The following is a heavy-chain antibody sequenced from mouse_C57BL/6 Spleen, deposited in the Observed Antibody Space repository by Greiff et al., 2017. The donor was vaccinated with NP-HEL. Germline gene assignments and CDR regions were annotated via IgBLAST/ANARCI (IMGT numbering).Heavy chain of an antibody. CDR3: ARRMDYGYFDV. V-gene: IGHV1-63*01. J-gene: IGHJ1*03. CDR1: GYTFTNYW. CDR2: IYPGGGYT. Sequence: QVQLQQSGAELVRPGTSVKMSCKASGYTFTNYWIGWVKQRPGHGLEWIGDIYPGGGYTNYNEKFKGKATLTADKSSSTAYMQFSSLTSEDSAIYCCARRMDYGYFDVWGTGTTVTVSS. D-gene: IGHD2-3*01.